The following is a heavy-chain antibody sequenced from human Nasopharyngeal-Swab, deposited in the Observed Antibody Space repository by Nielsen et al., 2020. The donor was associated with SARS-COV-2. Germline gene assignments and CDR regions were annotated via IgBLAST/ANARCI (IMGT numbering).Heavy chain of an antibody. V-gene: IGHV3-48*03. CDR1: GFTFSSYE. Sequence: GGFLRLSCAASGFTFSSYEMNWVRQAPGKGLEWVSYISSSGSTIYYADSVKGRFTISRDNAKNSLYLQMNSLRAEDTAVYYCARDDTHIVVVAAWDYYGMDVWGQGTTVTVSS. CDR3: ARDDTHIVVVAAWDYYGMDV. CDR2: ISSSGSTI. D-gene: IGHD2-21*02. J-gene: IGHJ6*02.